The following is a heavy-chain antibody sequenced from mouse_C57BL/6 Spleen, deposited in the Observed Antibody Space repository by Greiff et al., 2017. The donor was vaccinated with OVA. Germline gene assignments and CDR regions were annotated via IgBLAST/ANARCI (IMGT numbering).Heavy chain of an antibody. D-gene: IGHD5-1*01. CDR1: GYTFTDYN. V-gene: IGHV1-18*01. CDR2: INPNNGGT. CDR3: ARRSSTHWYFDV. J-gene: IGHJ1*03. Sequence: EVQLQESGPELVKPGASVKIPCKASGYTFTDYNMDWVKQSHGKSLEWIGDINPNNGGTIYNQKFTGKATLTVDKSSSTAYMELRSLTSEDTAVYYCARRSSTHWYFDVWGTGTTVTVSS.